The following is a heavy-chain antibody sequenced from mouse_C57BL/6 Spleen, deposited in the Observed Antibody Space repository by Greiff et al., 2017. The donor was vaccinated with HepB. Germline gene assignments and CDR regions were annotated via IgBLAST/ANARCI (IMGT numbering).Heavy chain of an antibody. CDR2: IDPSDSET. D-gene: IGHD2-1*01. CDR3: ARSGIYYGNYHAMDY. V-gene: IGHV1-52*01. Sequence: QVQLQQPGAELVRPGSSVKLSCKASGYTFTSYWMHWVKQRPIQGLEWIGNIDPSDSETHYNQKFKDKATLTVDKSSSTAYMQLSSLTSEDSAVYYCARSGIYYGNYHAMDYWGQGTSVTVSS. J-gene: IGHJ4*01. CDR1: GYTFTSYW.